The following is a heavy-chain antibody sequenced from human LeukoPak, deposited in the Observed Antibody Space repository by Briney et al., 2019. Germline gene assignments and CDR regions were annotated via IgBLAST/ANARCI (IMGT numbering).Heavy chain of an antibody. CDR2: INSAGDNI. CDR3: ATSRVFDH. J-gene: IGHJ4*02. Sequence: GGSLRLSCAASGFTFSDYFMSWIRQAPGKGLEWLSFINSAGDNIYYADSVKGRFTISRDNAKKTLYLEMNSLRMEDTAIYYCATSRVFDHWGQGTLVTVSS. CDR1: GFTFSDYF. V-gene: IGHV3-11*04.